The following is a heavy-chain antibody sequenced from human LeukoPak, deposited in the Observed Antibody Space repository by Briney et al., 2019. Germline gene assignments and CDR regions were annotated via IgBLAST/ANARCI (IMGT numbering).Heavy chain of an antibody. CDR1: GFTFITYG. CDR2: ISGSGGST. CDR3: TTSIRNMITFGGVIVSSY. Sequence: PGGSLRLSCAASGFTFITYGMSWVRQPPGKGLEWVSAISGSGGSTYYADSVKGRFTISRDNSKNTLYLQMNSLKTEDTAVYYCTTSIRNMITFGGVIVSSYWGQGTLVTVSS. D-gene: IGHD3-16*02. V-gene: IGHV3-23*01. J-gene: IGHJ4*02.